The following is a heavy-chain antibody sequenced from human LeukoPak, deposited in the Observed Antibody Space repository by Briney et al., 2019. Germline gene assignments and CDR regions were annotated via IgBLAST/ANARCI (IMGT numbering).Heavy chain of an antibody. V-gene: IGHV3-20*04. CDR2: INWNGGST. Sequence: GGSLRLSCAASGFTFDDYGTSWVRQAPGKGLEWVSGINWNGGSTGYADSVEGRFTISRDNAKNSLYLQMNSLRAEDTALYYCARARWIQLWLSGFDYWGQGTLVTVSS. CDR1: GFTFDDYG. CDR3: ARARWIQLWLSGFDY. J-gene: IGHJ4*02. D-gene: IGHD5-18*01.